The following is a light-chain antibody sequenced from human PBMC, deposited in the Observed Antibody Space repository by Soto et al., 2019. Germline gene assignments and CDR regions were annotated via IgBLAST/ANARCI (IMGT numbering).Light chain of an antibody. V-gene: IGKV3D-20*02. CDR2: AAS. J-gene: IGKJ5*01. CDR1: QSVSSSY. Sequence: EIVLTQSPGTLSLSPGERATLSCRASQSVSSSYLAWYQQKPGQAPRLLIYAASSRASGIPVRFSGSGSGTEFTLTINSLQSEDSAVYYCQQHNQWPITFGQGTRLEN. CDR3: QQHNQWPIT.